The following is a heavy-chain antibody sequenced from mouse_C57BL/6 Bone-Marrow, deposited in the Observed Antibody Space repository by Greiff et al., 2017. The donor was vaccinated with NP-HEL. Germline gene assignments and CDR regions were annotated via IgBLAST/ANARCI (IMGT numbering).Heavy chain of an antibody. CDR3: ARLGWDDYFDY. CDR2: ISNGGGST. Sequence: VMLVESGGGLVQPGGSLKLSCAASGFTFSDYYMYWVRQTPEKRLEWVAYISNGGGSTYYPDTVKGRFTISRDNAKNTLYLQMSRLKSEDTAMYYCARLGWDDYFDYWGQGTTLTVSS. D-gene: IGHD4-1*01. V-gene: IGHV5-12*01. J-gene: IGHJ2*01. CDR1: GFTFSDYY.